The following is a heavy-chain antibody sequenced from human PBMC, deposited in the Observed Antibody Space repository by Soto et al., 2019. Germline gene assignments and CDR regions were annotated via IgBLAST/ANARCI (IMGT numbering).Heavy chain of an antibody. CDR2: IYYSGST. CDR1: GGSVSGYY. J-gene: IGHJ4*02. V-gene: IGHV4-59*08. CDR3: ARRYGGTLNF. Sequence: QVQLQESGPGLVKPSETLSLTCTVSGGSVSGYYWSWIRQPPRKGLEWIGYIYYSGSTNYNPSLKSRVTISVDTSKNQFSLKLSSVTAADTALYYCARRYGGTLNFSGQGTLVTVSS. D-gene: IGHD4-17*01.